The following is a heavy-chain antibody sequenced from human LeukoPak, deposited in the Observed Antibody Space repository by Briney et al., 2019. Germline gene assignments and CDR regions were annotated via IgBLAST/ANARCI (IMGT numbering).Heavy chain of an antibody. CDR1: GYSFTSYW. Sequence: GESLKISCKGSGYSFTSYWIGWVRQIPGKGLEWMGTIYAGDSDTRYSPSFQGQVTLSADKSISTAYLQWSSLKASDTAMYYCARMDYSDRKQYNWFDPWGQGTLVTVSS. J-gene: IGHJ5*02. CDR3: ARMDYSDRKQYNWFDP. CDR2: IYAGDSDT. D-gene: IGHD4-11*01. V-gene: IGHV5-51*01.